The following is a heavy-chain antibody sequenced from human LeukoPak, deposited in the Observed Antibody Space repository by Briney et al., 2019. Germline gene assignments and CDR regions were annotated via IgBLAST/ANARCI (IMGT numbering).Heavy chain of an antibody. CDR3: ARGLYCSSSTSCYDYGMDV. CDR1: GGTFRSYG. D-gene: IGHD2-2*01. Sequence: SVKVSCKVSGGTFRSYGLNWVRRAPGQGPEWMGGIIPILGTAKYAQKLQGRVTITADEPTSTAYMELSSLRSEDTAVYYCARGLYCSSSTSCYDYGMDVWGQGTTVTVSS. V-gene: IGHV1-69*13. J-gene: IGHJ6*02. CDR2: IIPILGTA.